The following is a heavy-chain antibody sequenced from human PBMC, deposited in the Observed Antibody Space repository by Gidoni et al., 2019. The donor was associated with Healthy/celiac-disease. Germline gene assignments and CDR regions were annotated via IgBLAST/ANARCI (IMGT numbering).Heavy chain of an antibody. CDR3: AREIYTATHMDV. CDR2: ISSSSSYI. Sequence: EVQLVESGGGLVKPGGSLRLSCAASGFTFSSYSMNWVRQAPGKGLEWVSSISSSSSYIYYADSVKGRFTISRDNAKNSLYLQMNSLRAEDTAVYYCAREIYTATHMDVWGKGTTVTVSS. D-gene: IGHD4-17*01. J-gene: IGHJ6*03. V-gene: IGHV3-21*01. CDR1: GFTFSSYS.